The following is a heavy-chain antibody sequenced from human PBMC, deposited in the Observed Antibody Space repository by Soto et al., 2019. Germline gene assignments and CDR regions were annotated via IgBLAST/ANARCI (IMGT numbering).Heavy chain of an antibody. Sequence: EVQLLESGGGLVQPGGSLRLSCAASGCTFSSYAMSWVRQAPGKGLEWVSAMSGSGGSTYYADSVKGRFTISRDNSKNTLDLQLNSLRAEDTAVYYCANVDRAMSLDYWGQGTLVTVYS. V-gene: IGHV3-23*01. CDR2: MSGSGGST. CDR1: GCTFSSYA. J-gene: IGHJ4*02. D-gene: IGHD5-18*01. CDR3: ANVDRAMSLDY.